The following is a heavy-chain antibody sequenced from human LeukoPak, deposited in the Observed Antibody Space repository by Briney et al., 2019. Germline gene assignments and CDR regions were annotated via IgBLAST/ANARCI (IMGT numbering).Heavy chain of an antibody. D-gene: IGHD2-8*01. J-gene: IGHJ6*03. CDR2: IYYSGST. V-gene: IGHV4-59*01. CDR1: GGSISSYY. Sequence: PSETLSLTCTVSGGSISSYYWSWIRQPPGKGLEWIGYIYYSGSTNYNPSLKSRVTISVDTSKNQFSLKLSSVTAADTAVYYCARVKLYATMGPYYYYMDVWGKGTTVTISS. CDR3: ARVKLYATMGPYYYYMDV.